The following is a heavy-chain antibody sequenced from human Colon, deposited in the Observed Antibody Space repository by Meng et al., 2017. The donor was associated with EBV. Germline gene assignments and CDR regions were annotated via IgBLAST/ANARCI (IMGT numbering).Heavy chain of an antibody. V-gene: IGHV4-39*07. CDR3: VRVLRPGYSNKYHYYFDY. CDR2: IYSSAST. D-gene: IGHD6-13*01. CDR1: GGSINNNNCY. J-gene: IGHJ4*02. Sequence: QLQREASGLGLGNPSQTRSLTCSASGGSINNNNCYGGWIRQSPGRGLEWIESIYSSASTYYNPSLRGRVTISVDTSKDQFSLRLSSVTAADTAVYYCVRVLRPGYSNKYHYYFDYWGQGPLVTVSS.